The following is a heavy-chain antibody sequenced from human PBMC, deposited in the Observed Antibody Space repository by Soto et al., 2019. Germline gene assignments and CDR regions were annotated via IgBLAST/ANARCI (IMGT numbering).Heavy chain of an antibody. V-gene: IGHV3-33*01. CDR3: ARDYSSSWYMRYYYGMDV. Sequence: VAVIWYDGSNKYYADSVKGRFTISRDNSKNTLYLQMNSLRAEDTAVYYCARDYSSSWYMRYYYGMDVWGQGTTVTVSS. J-gene: IGHJ6*02. CDR2: IWYDGSNK. D-gene: IGHD6-13*01.